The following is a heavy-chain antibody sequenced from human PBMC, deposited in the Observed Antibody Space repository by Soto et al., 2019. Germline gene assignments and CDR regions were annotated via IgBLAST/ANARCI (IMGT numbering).Heavy chain of an antibody. V-gene: IGHV1-24*01. CDR3: GAGTNGVKGDRGEFDAFNI. D-gene: IGHD3-16*01. Sequence: QVQLVQSGAEVKKPGASVKVSCKVSGYTLTELSMHWVRQAPGKGLEWMGGFDPEDGETIYAQKFQGRVTMTEDTSSDTACIELSRLRSEDTAVYYCGAGTNGVKGDRGEFDAFNILGQGTMVTVSS. J-gene: IGHJ3*02. CDR2: FDPEDGET. CDR1: GYTLTELS.